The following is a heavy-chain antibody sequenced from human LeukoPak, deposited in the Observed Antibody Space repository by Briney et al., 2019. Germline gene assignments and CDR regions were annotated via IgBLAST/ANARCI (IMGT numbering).Heavy chain of an antibody. Sequence: PGGSLRLSCAASGFTFSIYGMHWVRQAPGKGLEWVAVIWNDGSNKYYADSVKGRFTISRDNSKNTPYLQMNSLRAEDTAVYSCARASGPFDYWGQGTLVTVSS. J-gene: IGHJ4*02. CDR3: ARASGPFDY. V-gene: IGHV3-33*01. CDR1: GFTFSIYG. D-gene: IGHD3-10*01. CDR2: IWNDGSNK.